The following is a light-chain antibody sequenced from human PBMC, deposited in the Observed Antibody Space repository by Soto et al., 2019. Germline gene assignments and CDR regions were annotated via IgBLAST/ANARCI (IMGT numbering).Light chain of an antibody. V-gene: IGKV3-11*01. CDR2: DAS. CDR3: QQRSNWPPLT. J-gene: IGKJ4*01. Sequence: EILLTQSPATLSLSPGERATLSCRASQSVSSYLAWYQQKPGQAPSLLIYDASNRATGIPARFSGSGSGTDFTLTISSLEPEDFAVYYCQQRSNWPPLTFGGGTKVDIK. CDR1: QSVSSY.